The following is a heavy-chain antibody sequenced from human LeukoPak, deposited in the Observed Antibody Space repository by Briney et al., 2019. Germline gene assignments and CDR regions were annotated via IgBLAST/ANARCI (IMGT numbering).Heavy chain of an antibody. CDR2: TYYRSKWYN. J-gene: IGHJ5*02. CDR3: XXXXXXGSGSPPGFDP. V-gene: IGHV6-1*01. Sequence: SQTLSLTCAISGDSVSSNSAAWNWIRQSPSRGLEWLGRTYYRSKWYNDYAVSVKSRITINPDASKNQFSLQLNSVTPEDTAVYXXXXXXXXGSGSPPGFDPWGQGTLVTVSS. D-gene: IGHD3-10*01. CDR1: GDSVSSNSAA.